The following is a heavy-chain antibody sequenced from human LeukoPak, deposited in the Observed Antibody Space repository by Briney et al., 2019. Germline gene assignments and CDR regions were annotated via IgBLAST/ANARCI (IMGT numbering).Heavy chain of an antibody. V-gene: IGHV3-23*01. CDR2: ISGSGGST. Sequence: PEGSLRLSCAASGFTFSSYAMSWVRQAPGKGLEWVSAISGSGGSTYYADSVKGRFTISRDNSKNTLYLQMNSLRAEDTAVYYCARGPSSGWYYFDYWGQGTLVTVSS. CDR3: ARGPSSGWYYFDY. D-gene: IGHD6-19*01. J-gene: IGHJ4*02. CDR1: GFTFSSYA.